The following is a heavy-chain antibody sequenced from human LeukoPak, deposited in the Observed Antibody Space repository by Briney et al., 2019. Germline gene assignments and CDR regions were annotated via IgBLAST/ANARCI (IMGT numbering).Heavy chain of an antibody. J-gene: IGHJ4*02. D-gene: IGHD5-18*01. CDR2: ISGSGGST. CDR3: AKDNRISLSGYSYGYIDY. CDR1: GFTFSSYG. Sequence: QTGGTLRLSCAASGFTFSSYGMSWVRQAPGKGLEWVSAISGSGGSTYYADSVKGRFTISRDNSKNTLYLQMNSLRAEDTAVYYCAKDNRISLSGYSYGYIDYWGQGTLVTVSS. V-gene: IGHV3-23*01.